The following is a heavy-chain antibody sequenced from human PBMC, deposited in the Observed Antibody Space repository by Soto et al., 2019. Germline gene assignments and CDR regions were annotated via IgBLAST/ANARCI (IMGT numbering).Heavy chain of an antibody. CDR1: GFPFRSYS. D-gene: IGHD2-2*01. V-gene: IGHV3-48*02. Sequence: GVSLSLSCAASGFPFRSYSMNWVRQAPGKGLEWVSYISSSSSTIYYADSVKGRFTISRDNAKNSLYLQMNSLRDEDTAVYYCAREDIVVVPAGGYYYGMDVWGQGTTVNVSS. CDR3: AREDIVVVPAGGYYYGMDV. CDR2: ISSSSSTI. J-gene: IGHJ6*02.